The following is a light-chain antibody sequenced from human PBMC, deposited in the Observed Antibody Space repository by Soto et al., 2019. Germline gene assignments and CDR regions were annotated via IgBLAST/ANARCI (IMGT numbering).Light chain of an antibody. Sequence: QSALTQPPSASGAPGQSVTISCTGTSSDVGGCRFVSWYQQFPGKAPQLIIYEVNKRPSGVPDRFSGSKSGNTASLTISGLQAEDEADYYCSSCAGSNNPYVFGTGTKLTVL. CDR2: EVN. CDR3: SSCAGSNNPYV. J-gene: IGLJ1*01. V-gene: IGLV2-8*01. CDR1: SSDVGGCRF.